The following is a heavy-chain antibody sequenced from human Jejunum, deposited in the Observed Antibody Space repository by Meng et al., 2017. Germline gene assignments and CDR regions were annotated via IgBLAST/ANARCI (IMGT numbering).Heavy chain of an antibody. J-gene: IGHJ4*02. CDR3: TRGGGRDYGY. CDR1: GFTFSSYW. CDR2: MGEDGSDN. Sequence: GESLKISCAASGFTFSSYWMTWVRQAPGKGLEWVATMGEDGSDNYYVDSVKGRFTISRDNAKNSVYLQMNSLRDEDTAVYYCTRGGGRDYGYWGQGTLVTVSS. D-gene: IGHD3-16*01. V-gene: IGHV3-7*01.